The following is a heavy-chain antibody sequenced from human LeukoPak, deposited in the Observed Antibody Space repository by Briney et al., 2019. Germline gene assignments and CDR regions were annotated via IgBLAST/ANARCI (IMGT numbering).Heavy chain of an antibody. D-gene: IGHD3-10*01. J-gene: IGHJ4*02. V-gene: IGHV1-18*01. Sequence: ASVKVSCKASGYTFTSYGITWVRQAPGQGLEWMGWISAYNGKTNYAQRFQGRVTMTTETSTSTAYMELRSLRSDDASVYYCARIDLAYGSGTYYTSYFEYWGQGTLVTVSS. CDR2: ISAYNGKT. CDR1: GYTFTSYG. CDR3: ARIDLAYGSGTYYTSYFEY.